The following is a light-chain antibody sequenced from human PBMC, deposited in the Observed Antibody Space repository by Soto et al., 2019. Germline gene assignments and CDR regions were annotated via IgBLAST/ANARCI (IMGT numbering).Light chain of an antibody. Sequence: QSALTQPASVSGSAGQSITISCTGTSSDVGGYNYVSWYQQHPGKAPKLLIYEVSNRPSGVSNRFSGAKSGNTASLTISGLQAEDEADYYCSSYTGSSTHYVFGTGTKVTVL. CDR2: EVS. CDR3: SSYTGSSTHYV. V-gene: IGLV2-14*01. CDR1: SSDVGGYNY. J-gene: IGLJ1*01.